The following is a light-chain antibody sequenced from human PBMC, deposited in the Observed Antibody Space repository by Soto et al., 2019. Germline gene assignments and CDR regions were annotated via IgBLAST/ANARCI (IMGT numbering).Light chain of an antibody. J-gene: IGLJ3*02. CDR2: EVS. CDR1: SSDVGCYHY. V-gene: IGLV2-14*01. CDR3: SSWTRSSTRV. Sequence: QAALTPPAYVYGSPGQSITISCTGTSSDVGCYHYVSWYQQHPAKAPKLMIYEVSIRRLGVSKRFSGAKSGNTASLTIYGRQCEDEAYYYCSSWTRSSTRVFVVGTKVTVL.